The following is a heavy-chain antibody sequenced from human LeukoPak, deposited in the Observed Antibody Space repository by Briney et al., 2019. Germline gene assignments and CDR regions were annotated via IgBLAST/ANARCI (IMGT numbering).Heavy chain of an antibody. CDR2: ISASGGST. CDR3: AKGSYSSGWYGSNFDS. CDR1: GFTFNNYA. D-gene: IGHD6-19*01. Sequence: NPGGSLRLSCAASGFTFNNYAMSWVRQAPGQGLEWVSGISASGGSTYYADSVQGRFTISRDNSNNPLYLQMSSLRAEATALYSCAKGSYSSGWYGSNFDSWGQGTLVTVSS. V-gene: IGHV3-23*01. J-gene: IGHJ4*02.